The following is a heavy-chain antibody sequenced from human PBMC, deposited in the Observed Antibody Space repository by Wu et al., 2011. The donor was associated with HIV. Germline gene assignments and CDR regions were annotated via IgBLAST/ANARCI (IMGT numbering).Heavy chain of an antibody. D-gene: IGHD3-16*01. V-gene: IGHV3-11*04. Sequence: SYISTSVSTVYYSDSVKGRFTISRDNGKNSLYLQMNSLRAEDTAVYYCARDLGGSGAFNIWGQGTVVTVSS. J-gene: IGHJ3*02. CDR3: ARDLGGSGAFNI. CDR2: ISTSVSTV.